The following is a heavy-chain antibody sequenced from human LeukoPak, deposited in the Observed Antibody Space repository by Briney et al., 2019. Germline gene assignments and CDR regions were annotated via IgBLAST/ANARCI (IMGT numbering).Heavy chain of an antibody. Sequence: TGGSLRLSCAASGFTFSSYSMNWVRQAPGKGLEWVSSISSSSSYIYYADSVKGRFTISRDNAKNSLYLQMNSLRAEDTAVYYCARDPATPGYSYVNWFDPWGQGTLVTVSS. CDR2: ISSSSSYI. CDR3: ARDPATPGYSYVNWFDP. J-gene: IGHJ5*02. V-gene: IGHV3-21*01. D-gene: IGHD5-18*01. CDR1: GFTFSSYS.